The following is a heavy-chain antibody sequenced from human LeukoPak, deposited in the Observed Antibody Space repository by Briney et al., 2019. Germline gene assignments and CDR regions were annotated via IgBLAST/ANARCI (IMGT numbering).Heavy chain of an antibody. J-gene: IGHJ5*02. V-gene: IGHV1-3*01. CDR1: GYTFTSYA. CDR3: ARGGGYGFNWIDP. CDR2: INAGNGDT. D-gene: IGHD5-12*01. Sequence: GASVKVSCKASGYTFTSYAVQWVRQAPGQRLEWMGWINAGNGDTKYSQKFQGRVTITRDTSASTAYMDLSSLTSGDTATYYCARGGGYGFNWIDPLGQGTLVTVSS.